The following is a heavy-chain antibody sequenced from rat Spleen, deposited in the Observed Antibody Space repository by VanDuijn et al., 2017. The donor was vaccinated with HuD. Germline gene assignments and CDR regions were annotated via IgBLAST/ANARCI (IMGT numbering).Heavy chain of an antibody. CDR3: ATSPYYWYFDF. V-gene: IGHV5-19*01. Sequence: EVQLVESGGGLVQPGRSLKLSCAASGFTFSDYGMHWIRQAPTKGLEWVASISPSGGNTYYRDSVKGRFTISRDHAKSTLYLQMDSLRSEETATYYCATSPYYWYFDFWGPGTMVTVSS. CDR2: ISPSGGNT. J-gene: IGHJ1*01. CDR1: GFTFSDYG.